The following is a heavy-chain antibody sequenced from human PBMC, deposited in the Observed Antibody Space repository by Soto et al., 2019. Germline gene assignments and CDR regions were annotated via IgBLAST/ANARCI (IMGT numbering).Heavy chain of an antibody. V-gene: IGHV1-3*01. CDR1: GYTFTSYA. CDR2: INAGNGNT. D-gene: IGHD3-22*01. Sequence: GASVKVSCKASGYTFTSYAMHWVRQAPGQRLEWMGWINAGNGNTKYSQKFQGRVTITRDTSASTAYMELSSLRSEDTAVYYCARDRDYYDSSGHHFDYWGQGTLVTVSS. J-gene: IGHJ4*02. CDR3: ARDRDYYDSSGHHFDY.